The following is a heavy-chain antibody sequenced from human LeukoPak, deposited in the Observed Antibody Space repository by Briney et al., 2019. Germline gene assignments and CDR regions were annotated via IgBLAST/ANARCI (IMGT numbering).Heavy chain of an antibody. CDR3: ARGRCITMVRGKSYYYYMDV. Sequence: GGSLRLSCAASGFTFSTSGMNWVRQAPGKGLEWVSYISSSTNIIYYADSAKGRFTISRDNAKNSLYLQMNSLRAEDTAVYYCARGRCITMVRGKSYYYYMDVWGKGTTVTISS. J-gene: IGHJ6*03. D-gene: IGHD3-10*01. V-gene: IGHV3-48*04. CDR2: ISSSTNII. CDR1: GFTFSTSG.